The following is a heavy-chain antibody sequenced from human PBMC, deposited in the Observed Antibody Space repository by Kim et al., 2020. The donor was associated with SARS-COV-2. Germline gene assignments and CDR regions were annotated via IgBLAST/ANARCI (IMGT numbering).Heavy chain of an antibody. CDR3: ARDGSGYEDDAFDI. V-gene: IGHV3-21*01. J-gene: IGHJ3*02. D-gene: IGHD5-12*01. CDR2: ISSSSSYI. Sequence: GGSLRLSCAASGFTFSSYSMNWVRQAPGKGLEWVSSISSSSSYIYYADSVKGRFTISRDNAKNSLYLQMNSLRAEDTAVYYCARDGSGYEDDAFDIWGQGTMVTVSS. CDR1: GFTFSSYS.